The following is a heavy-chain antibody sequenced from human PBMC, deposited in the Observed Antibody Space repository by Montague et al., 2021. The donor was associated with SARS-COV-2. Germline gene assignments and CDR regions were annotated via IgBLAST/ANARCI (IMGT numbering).Heavy chain of an antibody. Sequence: SETLSLTCTVSGGAISSSSSYWGWIRQPPGKGLEWIGSIYYSGSTYYXPSLKSRVTISVDTSKNQFSLKLSSVTAADTAVYYCARDTRITMLVVVNRYGMDVWGQGTTVTVSS. CDR3: ARDTRITMLVVVNRYGMDV. V-gene: IGHV4-39*07. CDR1: GGAISSSSSY. J-gene: IGHJ6*02. D-gene: IGHD3-22*01. CDR2: IYYSGST.